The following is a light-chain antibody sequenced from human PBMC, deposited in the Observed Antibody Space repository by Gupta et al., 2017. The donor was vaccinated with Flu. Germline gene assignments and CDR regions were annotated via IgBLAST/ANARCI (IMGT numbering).Light chain of an antibody. CDR3: SSYTSSSTYV. CDR1: SSDVGGYNY. Sequence: QSALTQPASVSGSPGQSITISCTGTSSDVGGYNYVSWYQQHPGKAPKLMIYEVSNRPSGVSKRFSGSKSGNTAYLHISGLQAEDEADYYCSSYTSSSTYVLGTGTKVTVL. J-gene: IGLJ1*01. V-gene: IGLV2-14*01. CDR2: EVS.